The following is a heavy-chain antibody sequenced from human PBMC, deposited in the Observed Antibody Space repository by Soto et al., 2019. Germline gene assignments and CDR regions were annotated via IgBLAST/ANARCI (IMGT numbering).Heavy chain of an antibody. CDR2: ISGSGGST. J-gene: IGHJ4*02. CDR3: AKDLALRRFLEWFPFDY. V-gene: IGHV3-23*01. CDR1: GFTFSSYA. Sequence: GGSLRLSCAASGFTFSSYAMSWVRQAPGKGLEWVSAISGSGGSTYYADSVKGRFTISRDNSKNTLYLQMNSLRAEDTAVYYCAKDLALRRFLEWFPFDYWGQGTLVTVSS. D-gene: IGHD3-3*01.